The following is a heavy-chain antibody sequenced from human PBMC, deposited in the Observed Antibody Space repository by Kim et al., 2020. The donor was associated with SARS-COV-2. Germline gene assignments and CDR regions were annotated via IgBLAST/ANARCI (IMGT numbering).Heavy chain of an antibody. Sequence: ASVKVSCKASGYTFTSYAMNWVRQAPGQGLEWMGWINTNTGNPTYAQGFTGRFVFSLDTSVSTAYLQISSLKAEDTAVYYCARDGLMITFGGVIDIYYYGMDVWGQGTTVTVSS. V-gene: IGHV7-4-1*02. D-gene: IGHD3-16*02. CDR2: INTNTGNP. CDR1: GYTFTSYA. CDR3: ARDGLMITFGGVIDIYYYGMDV. J-gene: IGHJ6*02.